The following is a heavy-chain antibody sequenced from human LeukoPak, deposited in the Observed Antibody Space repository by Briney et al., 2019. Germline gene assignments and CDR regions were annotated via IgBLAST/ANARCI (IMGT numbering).Heavy chain of an antibody. V-gene: IGHV3-23*01. CDR3: AKVTVVVTAIDH. D-gene: IGHD2-21*02. J-gene: IGHJ4*02. CDR2: ISGSGGST. Sequence: QAGGSLRLSCAASGFTFSSYAMSWVRQAPGKGLEWVSAISGSGGSTYYADSVKGRFTISRDNSKNTLYLQMNSLRAEDTAVYYCAKVTVVVTAIDHWGQGTLVTVSS. CDR1: GFTFSSYA.